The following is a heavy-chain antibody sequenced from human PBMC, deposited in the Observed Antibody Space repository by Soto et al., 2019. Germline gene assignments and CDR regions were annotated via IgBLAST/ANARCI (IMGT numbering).Heavy chain of an antibody. D-gene: IGHD3-10*01. V-gene: IGHV3-48*02. CDR2: ISSSYTI. J-gene: IGHJ4*02. CDR1: GFTFNTYN. Sequence: LRLSCTASGFTFNTYNMNWVRQAPGKGLEWVSYISSSYTIKYADSVEGRFTVSRDNGKKSLYLQMNSLRDEDTAVYFCAREISLYAGSYFDYWGQGTLVTVSS. CDR3: AREISLYAGSYFDY.